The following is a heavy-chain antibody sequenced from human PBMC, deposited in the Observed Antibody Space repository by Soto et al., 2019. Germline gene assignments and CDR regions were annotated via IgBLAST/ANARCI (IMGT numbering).Heavy chain of an antibody. CDR2: ISGDGSFT. CDR1: GFTFSNYW. Sequence: PGGSLRLSCGASGFTFSNYWMHWVRQAPGEGLVWVSRISGDGSFTRFADSVKGRFTISRDNAKNTMSLQKNSLRVDDTAVYYCARVGGGAGDFDYWGQGTLVTVSS. J-gene: IGHJ4*02. CDR3: ARVGGGAGDFDY. D-gene: IGHD2-15*01. V-gene: IGHV3-74*01.